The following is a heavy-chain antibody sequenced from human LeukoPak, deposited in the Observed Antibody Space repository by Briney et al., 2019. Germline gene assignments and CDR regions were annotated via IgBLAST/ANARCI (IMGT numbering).Heavy chain of an antibody. J-gene: IGHJ3*01. Sequence: ASVKVSCKASGYIFTNYGFSWVRQAPGEGLEWMGWISAHNGDTNYAQKFQGRVTMTTDTSTSTIYMELRSLRFDDTAVYYCARELREEMVPELETDAFDLWGQGTMVTVSS. CDR2: ISAHNGDT. CDR1: GYIFTNYG. CDR3: ARELREEMVPELETDAFDL. V-gene: IGHV1-18*01. D-gene: IGHD5-24*01.